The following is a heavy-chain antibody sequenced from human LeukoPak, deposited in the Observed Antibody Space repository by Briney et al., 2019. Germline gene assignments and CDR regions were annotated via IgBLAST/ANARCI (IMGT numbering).Heavy chain of an antibody. V-gene: IGHV4-38-2*01. CDR1: GFSISSGYF. J-gene: IGHJ4*02. CDR3: ARRISTRRGETCSSTSCYFDY. D-gene: IGHD2-2*01. CDR2: IFHSGIT. Sequence: SETLSLTCAVSGFSISSGYFWAWIRQSPGKGLEWIGSIFHSGITYYNPSLKSRITISVDTSKNQFSLGLSSVTAADTAVYYCARRISTRRGETCSSTSCYFDYWGQGTLVTVSS.